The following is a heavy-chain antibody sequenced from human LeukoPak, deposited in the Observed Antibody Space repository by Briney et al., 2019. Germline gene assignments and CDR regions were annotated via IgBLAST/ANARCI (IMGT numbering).Heavy chain of an antibody. CDR1: GFTFSSYA. CDR3: ARERFGELLSDFDY. J-gene: IGHJ4*02. CDR2: ISYDGSNK. Sequence: PGGSLRLSCAASGFTFSSYAMHWVRQAPGKGLEWVAVISYDGSNKYYADSVKGRFTISRDNSKNTLYLQMNSLRAEDTAVYYCARERFGELLSDFDYWGQGTLVTVSS. D-gene: IGHD3-10*01. V-gene: IGHV3-30-3*01.